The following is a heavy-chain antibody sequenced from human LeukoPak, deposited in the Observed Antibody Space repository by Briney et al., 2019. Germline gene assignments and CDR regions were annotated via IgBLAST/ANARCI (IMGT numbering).Heavy chain of an antibody. CDR1: GYTFTIYG. J-gene: IGHJ4*02. D-gene: IGHD3-16*02. CDR2: ISAYNGNT. V-gene: IGHV1-18*01. CDR3: ARDRITFGGVIVPGRHDY. Sequence: GASVKVSCKASGYTFTIYGISWVRQAPGQGLEWMGWISAYNGNTNYAQKLQGRVTMTTDTSTSTAYMELRSLRSDDTAVYYCARDRITFGGVIVPGRHDYWGQGTLVTVSS.